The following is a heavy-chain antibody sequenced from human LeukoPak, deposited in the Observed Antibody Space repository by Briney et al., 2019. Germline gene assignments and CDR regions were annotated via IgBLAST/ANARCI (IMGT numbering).Heavy chain of an antibody. J-gene: IGHJ3*01. V-gene: IGHV5-51*01. CDR1: GYSFPSYC. D-gene: IGHD3-16*01. Sequence: GESLKISCKVSGYSFPSYCIGWVRQMPGKGLEWMGIIYPGDSGPTYSPSFQGQFAISVDMSINTGYRQWSSLQASDDASDYCGMRGDKAPPQNYVFDVWGQGTMVTVST. CDR2: IYPGDSGP. CDR3: GMRGDKAPPQNYVFDV.